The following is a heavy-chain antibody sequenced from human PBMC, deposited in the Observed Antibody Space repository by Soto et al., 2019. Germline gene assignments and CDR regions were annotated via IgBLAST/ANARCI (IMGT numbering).Heavy chain of an antibody. J-gene: IGHJ4*02. Sequence: QVQLVQSGAEVKKPGASVNVSCKASGYTFTVYYMHWVRQAPGQGLEWMGWINPKSGGTMYPQKFQGRVTMTWDTSIKTTFHALTTAGSYGTAIFYCARDLAKGGGSAGFDYWGQGTLVTVSS. D-gene: IGHD1-26*01. CDR3: ARDLAKGGGSAGFDY. CDR2: INPKSGGT. CDR1: GYTFTVYY. V-gene: IGHV1-2*02.